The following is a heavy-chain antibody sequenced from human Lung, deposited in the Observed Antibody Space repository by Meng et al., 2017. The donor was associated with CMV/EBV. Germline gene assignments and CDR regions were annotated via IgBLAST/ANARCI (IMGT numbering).Heavy chain of an antibody. CDR3: ARARERSVPGRFDP. CDR2: ISNSGTTI. J-gene: IGHJ5*02. D-gene: IGHD3-10*02. Sequence: GEXXTISCAASGFTFSDYYMSWIRQAPGKGLEWFSYISNSGTTIYYTDPVKGRSTISRDNAENSLYLQMNSLRVEDTAVYYCARARERSVPGRFDPWGQGTLFTVSS. CDR1: GFTFSDYY. V-gene: IGHV3-11*01.